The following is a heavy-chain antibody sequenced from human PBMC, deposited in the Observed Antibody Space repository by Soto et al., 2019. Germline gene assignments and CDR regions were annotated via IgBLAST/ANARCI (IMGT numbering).Heavy chain of an antibody. D-gene: IGHD3-10*01. CDR1: GYTFSNYG. CDR2: ISGYNGLT. CDR3: ARVEGIRGFDS. V-gene: IGHV1-18*04. Sequence: QVQLVQSGDEVKKSGASVKVSCKASGYTFSNYGISWVRQAPGQGLEWMGWISGYNGLTAYAQNVQGKVTMTSDTPTRTVFMELTSLRSNDTAVYYCARVEGIRGFDSWGQGTLVTVSS. J-gene: IGHJ4*02.